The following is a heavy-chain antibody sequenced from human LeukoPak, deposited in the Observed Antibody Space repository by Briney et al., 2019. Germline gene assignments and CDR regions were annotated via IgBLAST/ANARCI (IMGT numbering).Heavy chain of an antibody. CDR2: IYYSGST. D-gene: IGHD6-6*01. CDR3: AIRRYSSSPGLVDY. J-gene: IGHJ4*02. Sequence: SETLSLTCTVSGGSISSSSYYWGWIRQPPGKGLEWIGSIYYSGSTYYNPSHKSRVTISVDTSKNQFSLKLSSVTAADTAVYYCAIRRYSSSPGLVDYWGQGTLVTVSS. CDR1: GGSISSSSYY. V-gene: IGHV4-39*01.